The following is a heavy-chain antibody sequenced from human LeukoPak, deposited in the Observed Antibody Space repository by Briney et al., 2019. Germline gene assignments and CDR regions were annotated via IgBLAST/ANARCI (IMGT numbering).Heavy chain of an antibody. J-gene: IGHJ4*02. V-gene: IGHV3-23*01. CDR1: GFTFSSYA. D-gene: IGHD2-2*01. CDR2: ISSGDRT. Sequence: PGGSLRLSCAASGFTFSSYAMNWVRQAPGKGLEWVAGISSGDRTFHAESVKGRFTISRDKSKDTLYLQMNSLRAEDTAVYYCAKRPDCSTTNCLRFEYWGQGTLVTVSS. CDR3: AKRPDCSTTNCLRFEY.